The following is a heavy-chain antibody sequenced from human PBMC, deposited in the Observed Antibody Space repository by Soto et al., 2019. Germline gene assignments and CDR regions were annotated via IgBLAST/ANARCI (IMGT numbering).Heavy chain of an antibody. Sequence: ASVKVSCKASGYTFTSYAMHWVRQAPGQRLEWMGWINAGNGNTKYSQKFQGRVTITRDTSASTAYMELSSLRSEDTAVYYCARVRGLGFTMIVVGPWGQGTLVTAPQ. CDR1: GYTFTSYA. CDR2: INAGNGNT. CDR3: ARVRGLGFTMIVVGP. V-gene: IGHV1-3*01. D-gene: IGHD3-22*01. J-gene: IGHJ5*02.